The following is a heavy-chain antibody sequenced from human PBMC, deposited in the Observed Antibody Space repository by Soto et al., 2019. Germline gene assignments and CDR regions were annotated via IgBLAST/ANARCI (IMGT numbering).Heavy chain of an antibody. V-gene: IGHV3-7*01. CDR3: ARDWGSYRPLFFDY. J-gene: IGHJ4*02. Sequence: EVQLVESGGGLVQPGGSLRLSCAASGFTFSSYWMSWVRQAPGKGLEWVANIKQDGSEKYYVDSVTGRYTISRHNAKNSRYLQMNSLRAEDTAVYYCARDWGSYRPLFFDYWGQGTLVTVSS. D-gene: IGHD3-16*02. CDR2: IKQDGSEK. CDR1: GFTFSSYW.